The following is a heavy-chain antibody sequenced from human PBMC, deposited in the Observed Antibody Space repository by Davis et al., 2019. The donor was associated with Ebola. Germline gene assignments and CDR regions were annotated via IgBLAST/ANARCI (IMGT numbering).Heavy chain of an antibody. CDR1: GYTFTSYG. CDR2: ISAYNGNT. J-gene: IGHJ6*02. Sequence: ASVKVSCKASGYTFTSYGISWVRQAPGQGLEWMGWISAYNGNTNYAQKLRGRVTMTTDTSTSTAYMELRSLRSDDTAVYYCARDAGDSYSGYDFMWLYYYYGMDVWGQGTTVTVSS. D-gene: IGHD5-12*01. CDR3: ARDAGDSYSGYDFMWLYYYYGMDV. V-gene: IGHV1-18*01.